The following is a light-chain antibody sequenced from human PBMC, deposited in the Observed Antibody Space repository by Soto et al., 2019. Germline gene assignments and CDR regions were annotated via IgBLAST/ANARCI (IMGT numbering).Light chain of an antibody. V-gene: IGLV2-14*02. Sequence: QSALTQPASVSGSPGQSITISCTGTSSDFETYNVVSWYQHHPGKAPKLMIYEVSKRPSGASNRFSGSKSGTSASLAISGLRSEDEADYYCAAWDDSLISPVFGGGTKLTVL. CDR2: EVS. CDR3: AAWDDSLISPV. J-gene: IGLJ2*01. CDR1: SSDFETYNV.